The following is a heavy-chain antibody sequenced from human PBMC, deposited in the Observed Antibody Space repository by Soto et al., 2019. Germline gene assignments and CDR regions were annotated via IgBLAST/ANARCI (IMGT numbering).Heavy chain of an antibody. V-gene: IGHV6-1*01. J-gene: IGHJ3*02. Sequence: PSQTLSLTCAISGDSVSTKSAAWNWIRHSPSRGLEWLGRTYYRSKWYNDYAVSVKSRITINPDTSKNQFSLQLNSVTPEDTAVYSCARDLVDCTSTSCYEYSSSSGAFDICGTGTMVTVPS. CDR3: ARDLVDCTSTSCYEYSSSSGAFDI. CDR2: TYYRSKWYN. D-gene: IGHD2-2*01. CDR1: GDSVSTKSAA.